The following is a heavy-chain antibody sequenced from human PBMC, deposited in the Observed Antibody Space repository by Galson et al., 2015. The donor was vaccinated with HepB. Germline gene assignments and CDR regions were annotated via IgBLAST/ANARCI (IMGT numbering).Heavy chain of an antibody. V-gene: IGHV4-39*01. CDR1: GGSISSSSYY. CDR2: IYYSGST. J-gene: IGHJ5*02. CDR3: ARQGGTVSEYQLLYCWFDP. D-gene: IGHD2-2*02. Sequence: ETLSLTCTVSGGSISSSSYYWGWIRQPPGKGLEWIGSIYYSGSTYYNPSLKSRVTISVDTSKNQFSLKLSSVTAADTAVYYCARQGGTVSEYQLLYCWFDPWGQGTLVTVSS.